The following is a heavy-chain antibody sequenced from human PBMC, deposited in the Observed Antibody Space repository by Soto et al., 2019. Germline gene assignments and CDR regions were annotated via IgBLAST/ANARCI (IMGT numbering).Heavy chain of an antibody. V-gene: IGHV3-74*01. CDR2: INSDGSNT. Sequence: EVQLVESGGGLVQPGGSLRLSCAVSGFTFSRNWMHWVRQAPGKGLVWVSRINSDGSNTRYADSVKGRFTISRDNARNTLYLQMNSLRVEDTAVYYCASVGSEWTHGVDVWGRGTTVIVSS. D-gene: IGHD3-3*01. J-gene: IGHJ6*02. CDR1: GFTFSRNW. CDR3: ASVGSEWTHGVDV.